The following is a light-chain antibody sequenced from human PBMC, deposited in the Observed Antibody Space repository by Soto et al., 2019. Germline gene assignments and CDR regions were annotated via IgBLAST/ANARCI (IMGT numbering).Light chain of an antibody. CDR1: QSVLYSSNNKNY. Sequence: DIVMTQSPDSLAVSLGERANINCKSSQSVLYSSNNKNYLAWYQQKPGQPPKLLIYWASTRESGVPDRFSGSGSGTDFTLTISSLQAEDGAVYYCQQYYSTPYTFGQGTKLEIK. J-gene: IGKJ2*01. CDR2: WAS. CDR3: QQYYSTPYT. V-gene: IGKV4-1*01.